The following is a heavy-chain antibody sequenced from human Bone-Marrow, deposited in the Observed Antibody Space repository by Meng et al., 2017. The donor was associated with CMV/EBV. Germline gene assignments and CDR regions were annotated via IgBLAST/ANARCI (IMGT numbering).Heavy chain of an antibody. D-gene: IGHD1-26*01. Sequence: GGSLRLSCAASGFTFSSYSMNWVRQAPGKGLEWVATISSSSSYIYYADSVKGRFTISRENAKNSLYLQMNSLRAEDTGVYYCARDRESYWAYWGQGTLVTVSS. V-gene: IGHV3-21*01. CDR1: GFTFSSYS. CDR2: ISSSSSYI. CDR3: ARDRESYWAY. J-gene: IGHJ4*02.